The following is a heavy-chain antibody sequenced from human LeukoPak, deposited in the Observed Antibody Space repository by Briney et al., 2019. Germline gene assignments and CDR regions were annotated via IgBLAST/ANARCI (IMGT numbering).Heavy chain of an antibody. CDR1: GFTFSSYE. Sequence: GGSLRLSCAGSGFTFSSYEMNWVRQAPGKGLEWVSGVSGSGGSTYYADSVKGRFTISRDNSKNTLYLQMNSLRAEDTAVYYCAKDLDIVATITGNWGQGTLVTVSS. CDR2: VSGSGGST. V-gene: IGHV3-23*01. CDR3: AKDLDIVATITGN. J-gene: IGHJ4*02. D-gene: IGHD5-12*01.